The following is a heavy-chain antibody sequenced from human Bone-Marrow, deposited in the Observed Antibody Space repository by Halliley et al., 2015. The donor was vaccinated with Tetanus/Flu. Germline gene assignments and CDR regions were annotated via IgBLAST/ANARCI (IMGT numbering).Heavy chain of an antibody. V-gene: IGHV3-23*01. J-gene: IGHJ4*02. D-gene: IGHD3-10*01. CDR2: ISGHGDKI. CDR3: ARRVNSVSGRSTFDY. Sequence: ISGHGDKIEYADSVKGRFPVSRDNSRNVLNLQVDSLRAEDTAIYYCARRVNSVSGRSTFDYWGQGTLVTVSS.